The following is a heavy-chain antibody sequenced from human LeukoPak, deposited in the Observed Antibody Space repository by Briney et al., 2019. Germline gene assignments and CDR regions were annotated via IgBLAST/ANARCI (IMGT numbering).Heavy chain of an antibody. J-gene: IGHJ4*02. Sequence: PGGSLRLSCAASGFTFSSYWMTWVRQAPGKGLEWVANIKQDGSEENFVDSVKGQFTISRDNAKKSLYLQMNSLRAEDTAVYYCARGSSAGASLRHDYWGQGTLVTVSS. CDR3: ARGSSAGASLRHDY. CDR2: IKQDGSEE. CDR1: GFTFSSYW. D-gene: IGHD1-26*01. V-gene: IGHV3-7*01.